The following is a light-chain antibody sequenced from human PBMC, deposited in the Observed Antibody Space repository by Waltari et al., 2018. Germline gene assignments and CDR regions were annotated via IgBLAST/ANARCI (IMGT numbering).Light chain of an antibody. J-gene: IGKJ3*01. CDR2: DAS. Sequence: DIQMTQSPSSLSASVGDRVTITCQASQDISNYLNWYQQKPGKAPKLLIDDASNLETGVPSRFSGSGSGTDFTLKISRVEAEDVGIYYCMQTLQAPLTFGPGTKVEI. V-gene: IGKV1-33*01. CDR3: MQTLQAPLT. CDR1: QDISNY.